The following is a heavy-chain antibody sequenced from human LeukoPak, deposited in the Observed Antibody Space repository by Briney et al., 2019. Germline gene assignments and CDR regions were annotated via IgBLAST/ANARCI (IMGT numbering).Heavy chain of an antibody. J-gene: IGHJ4*02. D-gene: IGHD5-18*01. CDR3: ARLRGYSYGSGVLDY. CDR1: GGSISSYY. V-gene: IGHV4-59*08. Sequence: PSETLSLTCTVSGGSISSYYWSWIRQPPGKGLEWIGYIYYSGSTNYNPSLKSRVTISVDTSKNQFSLKLYSVTAADTAVYYCARLRGYSYGSGVLDYWGQGTLVIVSS. CDR2: IYYSGST.